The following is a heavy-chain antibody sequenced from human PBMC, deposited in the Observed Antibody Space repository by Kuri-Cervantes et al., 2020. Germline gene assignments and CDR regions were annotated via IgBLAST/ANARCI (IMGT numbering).Heavy chain of an antibody. D-gene: IGHD5-12*01. CDR3: ARGDAVATSDAYYYQYMDL. V-gene: IGHV1-69*05. CDR2: LILQFGTP. Sequence: SVKVSCKASGYIFTNHGISWVRQAPGQGLEWMGSLILQFGTPNYAQKFQGRVTITTAENAMTAYMELSSLRFEDTAVYYCARGDAVATSDAYYYQYMDLWGTGTAVTVSS. CDR1: GYIFTNHG. J-gene: IGHJ6*03.